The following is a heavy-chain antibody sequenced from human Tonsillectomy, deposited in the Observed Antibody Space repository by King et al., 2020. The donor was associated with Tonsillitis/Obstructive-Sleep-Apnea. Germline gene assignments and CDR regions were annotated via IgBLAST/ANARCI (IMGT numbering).Heavy chain of an antibody. Sequence: VQLVESGGGVVQPGGSVRLSCAASGFTFDNYNMHWVRQPPGKGLEWVSLISGDGTRTNYVDYVKGRFTISRDNSKNSLYLQVNSLRTEDTALYYCARDESSSTWLDHIDDWGQGTLVTVSS. J-gene: IGHJ4*02. D-gene: IGHD6-13*01. CDR1: GFTFDNYN. CDR2: ISGDGTRT. V-gene: IGHV3-43*02. CDR3: ARDESSSTWLDHIDD.